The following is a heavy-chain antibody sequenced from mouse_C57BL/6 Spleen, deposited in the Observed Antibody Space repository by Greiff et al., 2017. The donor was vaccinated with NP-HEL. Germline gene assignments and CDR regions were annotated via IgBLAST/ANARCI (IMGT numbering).Heavy chain of an antibody. D-gene: IGHD1-1*01. V-gene: IGHV1-18*01. CDR3: ARTGTDYYGYWYFDV. J-gene: IGHJ1*03. CDR2: INPNNGST. CDR1: GYTFTDYN. Sequence: EVQLQQPGPELVKPGASVKIPCKASGYTFTDYNMDWVKQSHGKSLEWIGDINPNNGSTIYNQNFKGKATLTVDKSSSTAYLELRSLTSEDSAVYYGARTGTDYYGYWYFDVWGTGTSVTVAA.